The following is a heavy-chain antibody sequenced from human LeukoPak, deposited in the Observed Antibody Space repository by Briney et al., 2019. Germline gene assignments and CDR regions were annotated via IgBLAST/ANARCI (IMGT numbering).Heavy chain of an antibody. Sequence: ASVKVSCKASGGTFSSYAISWVRQAPGQGLEWMGGIIPIFGTANYAQKFQGRVTITADESTSTAYMELSSLRSEDTAVYYCARMASEGGYYFDYWGQGTLVTVSS. CDR1: GGTFSSYA. V-gene: IGHV1-69*13. CDR2: IIPIFGTA. CDR3: ARMASEGGYYFDY. D-gene: IGHD3-16*01. J-gene: IGHJ4*02.